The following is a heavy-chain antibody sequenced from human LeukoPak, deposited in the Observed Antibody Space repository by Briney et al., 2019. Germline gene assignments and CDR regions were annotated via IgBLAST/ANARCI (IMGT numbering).Heavy chain of an antibody. J-gene: IGHJ4*02. CDR2: IIPIFGTA. CDR3: ARVTGYSSGWPD. V-gene: IGHV1-69*13. CDR1: GGTFSSYA. D-gene: IGHD6-19*01. Sequence: SVKVSRKASGGTFSSYAISWVRQAPGQGLEWMGGIIPIFGTANYAQKFQGRVTITADESTSTAYMELSSLRSEDTAVYYCARVTGYSSGWPDRGQGTLVTVSS.